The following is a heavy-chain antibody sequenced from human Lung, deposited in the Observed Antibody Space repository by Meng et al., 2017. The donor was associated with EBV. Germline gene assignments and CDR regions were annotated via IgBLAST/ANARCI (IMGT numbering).Heavy chain of an antibody. J-gene: IGHJ5*02. CDR1: GFILSDYN. Sequence: EVQCVESGGGLVKPGESFRLSCAASGFILSDYNMNWVRQAPGKGLEWVSSISSGNSYIYYADSVEGRFSISRDNAKNSLSLQMNSLRVEDTAVYYCARLAGTGWFDPWGQGTLVTVS. V-gene: IGHV3-21*02. D-gene: IGHD1-7*01. CDR2: ISSGNSYI. CDR3: ARLAGTGWFDP.